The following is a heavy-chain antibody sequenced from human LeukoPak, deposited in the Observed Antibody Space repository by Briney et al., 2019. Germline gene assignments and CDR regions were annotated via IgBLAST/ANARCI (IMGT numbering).Heavy chain of an antibody. D-gene: IGHD1-7*01. CDR3: ARGITGTTPYYFDY. CDR2: INHSGST. J-gene: IGHJ4*02. Sequence: SETLSLTCAVYGGSFSGYYWSWLRQPPGKGLEWIGEINHSGSTNYNPSLKSRVTISVDTSKNQFSLKLSSVTAADTAVYYCARGITGTTPYYFDYWGQGTLVTVSS. CDR1: GGSFSGYY. V-gene: IGHV4-34*01.